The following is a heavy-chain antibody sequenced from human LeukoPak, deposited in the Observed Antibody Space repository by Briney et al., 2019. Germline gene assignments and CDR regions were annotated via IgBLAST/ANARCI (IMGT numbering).Heavy chain of an antibody. CDR2: ISYDGSSK. V-gene: IGHV3-30*04. J-gene: IGHJ3*02. D-gene: IGHD5-18*01. CDR3: ARDGGYSAFDI. CDR1: GFTFSTYA. Sequence: GGSLRLSCAASGFTFSTYAMHWVRQAPGKGLEWVAVISYDGSSKYYADSVKGRFTISRDNAKNSLYLQMNSLRAEDTAVYYCARDGGYSAFDIWGQGTMVTVSS.